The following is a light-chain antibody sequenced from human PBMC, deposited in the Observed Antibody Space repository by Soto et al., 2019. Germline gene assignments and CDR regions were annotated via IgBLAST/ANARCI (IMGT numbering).Light chain of an antibody. Sequence: ETVLTQSPVTLSLSPGERATLSCRASQSVGGSSLAWYQQRPGQAPRLLIYDTSNRATGIPDRFSGSGSGTDFTLTISRLEPEDFAVYYCQQYHSSPRTFGQGTKVDIK. CDR1: QSVGGSS. CDR2: DTS. J-gene: IGKJ1*01. CDR3: QQYHSSPRT. V-gene: IGKV3-20*01.